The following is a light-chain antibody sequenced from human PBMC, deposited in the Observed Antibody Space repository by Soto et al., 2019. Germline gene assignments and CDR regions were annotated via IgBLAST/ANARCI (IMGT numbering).Light chain of an antibody. V-gene: IGLV3-21*02. CDR1: NIGRKS. CDR3: QVWDGDSDHVV. CDR2: DDN. Sequence: SYELTQTPSVSVAPGQTARITCGGDNIGRKSVHGYQQKPGQAPVLVVYDDNDRPSGIPERFSGSDSGSTATLTISRVEAGDEADYYCQVWDGDSDHVVFGGGTKLTVL. J-gene: IGLJ3*02.